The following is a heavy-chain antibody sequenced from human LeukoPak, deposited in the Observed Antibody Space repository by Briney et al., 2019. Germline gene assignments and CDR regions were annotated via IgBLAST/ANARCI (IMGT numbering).Heavy chain of an antibody. CDR3: ARGYSSGWYFDY. Sequence: SETLSLTCTVSGGSISSYYWSWIRQPPGKGLEWIGYIYYSGCTNYNPSLKSRVTISVDTSKNQFSLKLSSVTAADTAVYYCARGYSSGWYFDYWGQGTLVTVSS. D-gene: IGHD6-19*01. J-gene: IGHJ4*02. CDR1: GGSISSYY. V-gene: IGHV4-59*01. CDR2: IYYSGCT.